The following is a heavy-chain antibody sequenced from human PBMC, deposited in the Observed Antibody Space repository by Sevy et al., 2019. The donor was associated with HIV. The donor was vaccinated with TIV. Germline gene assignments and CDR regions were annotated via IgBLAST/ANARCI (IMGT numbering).Heavy chain of an antibody. CDR2: ISSSSSYI. J-gene: IGHJ6*02. V-gene: IGHV3-21*01. D-gene: IGHD2-15*01. CDR1: GFTFSSNS. CDR3: ARVVTYYYYGMDV. Sequence: GGSLRLSCAASGFTFSSNSMNWVRQAPGKGLEWVSSISSSSSYIYYADSVKGRFTISRDNAKNSLYLQMNSLRAEDTAVYYCARVVTYYYYGMDVWGQGTTVTVSS.